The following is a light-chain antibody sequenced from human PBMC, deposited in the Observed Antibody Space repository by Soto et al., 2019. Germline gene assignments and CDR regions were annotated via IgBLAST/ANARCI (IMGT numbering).Light chain of an antibody. V-gene: IGKV1-39*01. Sequence: DIQMTQSPSSLTASVGARVTITCLASQSISSYLNWYQQKPGKAPKLLIYAASSLQSGVPSRFSGSGSGTEFTLTISSLQPDDFATYYCLQDSNYPLTFGGGTKVDIK. J-gene: IGKJ4*01. CDR2: AAS. CDR3: LQDSNYPLT. CDR1: QSISSY.